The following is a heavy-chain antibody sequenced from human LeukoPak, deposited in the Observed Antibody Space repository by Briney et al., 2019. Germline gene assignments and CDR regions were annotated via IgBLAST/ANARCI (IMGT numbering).Heavy chain of an antibody. J-gene: IGHJ4*02. D-gene: IGHD4-17*01. V-gene: IGHV3-23*01. CDR3: ARGPYGDYVDALDD. CDR2: ISGSGDPT. Sequence: GGSLRLSCAASGFTFTTYAMSWVRQAPGKGLEWVSAISGSGDPTYYADSVKGRFTISRDNSKSTLYLQMNSLRVEDTAVYYCARGPYGDYVDALDDWGQGTLVTVSS. CDR1: GFTFTTYA.